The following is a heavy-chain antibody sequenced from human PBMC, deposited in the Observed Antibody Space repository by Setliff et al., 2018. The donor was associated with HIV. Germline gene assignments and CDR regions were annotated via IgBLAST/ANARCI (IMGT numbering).Heavy chain of an antibody. Sequence: SVKVSCKASGGTFTSYGISWVRQAPGQGLEWMGRIIPVFGTANYAQKFQGRVTITADKSTSTVYMDLSSLRSEDTAVYFCARAELLWFGEPIDAFNIWGQGTLVTVSS. J-gene: IGHJ3*02. V-gene: IGHV1-69*06. CDR1: GGTFTSYG. D-gene: IGHD3-10*01. CDR3: ARAELLWFGEPIDAFNI. CDR2: IIPVFGTA.